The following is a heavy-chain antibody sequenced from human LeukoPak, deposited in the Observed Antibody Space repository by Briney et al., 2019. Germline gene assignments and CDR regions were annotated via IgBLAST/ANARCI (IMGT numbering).Heavy chain of an antibody. D-gene: IGHD3-16*01. Sequence: SVKVSCKASGGTFSSYAISWVRQAPGQGLEWMGGIIPIFGTANYAQKFQGRVTITADKSTSTAYMELSSLRPEDTAVYYCASDLADAFDIWGQGTMVTVSS. CDR1: GGTFSSYA. V-gene: IGHV1-69*06. CDR3: ASDLADAFDI. J-gene: IGHJ3*02. CDR2: IIPIFGTA.